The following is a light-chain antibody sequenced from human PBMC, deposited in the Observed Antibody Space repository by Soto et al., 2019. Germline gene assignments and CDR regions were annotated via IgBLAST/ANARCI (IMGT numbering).Light chain of an antibody. CDR3: QSWGTGSAFVV. V-gene: IGLV4-69*01. CDR1: SGHSNYA. Sequence: QAVVTQSPSASASLGASVKLTCTLSSGHSNYAIAWHQQQPEKGPRYLMKVNSGGSHIKGDGIPDRFSGSSSGAERYLFISSLQSEDEADYYCQSWGTGSAFVVFGGGTQLTVL. J-gene: IGLJ7*01. CDR2: VNSGGSH.